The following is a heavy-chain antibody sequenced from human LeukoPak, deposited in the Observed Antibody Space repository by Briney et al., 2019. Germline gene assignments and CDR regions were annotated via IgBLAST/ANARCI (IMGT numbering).Heavy chain of an antibody. CDR3: ARSYYDFWSGYHFDY. J-gene: IGHJ4*02. V-gene: IGHV4-34*01. CDR1: GGSFSGYY. D-gene: IGHD3-3*01. Sequence: SETLSLTCAVYGGSFSGYYWSWIRQPPGKGLEWIGEINHSGSTNCNPSLKSRVTISVDTSKNQFSLKLSSVTAADTAVYYCARSYYDFWSGYHFDYWGQGTLVTVSS. CDR2: INHSGST.